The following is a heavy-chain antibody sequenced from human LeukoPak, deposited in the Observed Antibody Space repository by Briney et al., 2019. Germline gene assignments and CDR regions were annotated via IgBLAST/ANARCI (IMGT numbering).Heavy chain of an antibody. V-gene: IGHV1-69*06. CDR1: GGTFSSYA. D-gene: IGHD5-24*01. CDR2: IIPIFGTA. J-gene: IGHJ4*02. Sequence: ALVKVSCKASGGTFSSYAISWVRQAPGQGLEWMGGIIPIFGTANYAQKFQGRVTITADKSTSTAYMELSSLRSEDTAVYYCARRLRGRDGYGASHYFDYWGQGTLVTVSS. CDR3: ARRLRGRDGYGASHYFDY.